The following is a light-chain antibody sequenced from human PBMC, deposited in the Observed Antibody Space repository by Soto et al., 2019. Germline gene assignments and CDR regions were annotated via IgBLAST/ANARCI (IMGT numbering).Light chain of an antibody. CDR3: QQYGSSPLT. CDR1: QSVSSNY. Sequence: EIVLTQSPGTPSLSPGERATLSCRASQSVSSNYLAWYQQKPGQAPRLLIYGASSRATGIPDRFSGSGSGTDFTLTISRLEPEDFAVYYCQQYGSSPLTFGGGTKIQIK. V-gene: IGKV3-20*01. J-gene: IGKJ4*01. CDR2: GAS.